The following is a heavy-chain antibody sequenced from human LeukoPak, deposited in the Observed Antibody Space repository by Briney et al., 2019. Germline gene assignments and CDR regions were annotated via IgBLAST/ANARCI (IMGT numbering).Heavy chain of an antibody. J-gene: IGHJ4*02. D-gene: IGHD3-10*01. V-gene: IGHV3-30-3*01. Sequence: GRSLRLSCAASGLTFTTFDFHWVRQAPGKGLEWVAVISSDGSSKYYADSVKGRFTISRDNAKNSLYLQMNSLRAEGTAVYYCARDPSSGSYPYYFDYWGQGTLVTVSS. CDR3: ARDPSSGSYPYYFDY. CDR1: GLTFTTFD. CDR2: ISSDGSSK.